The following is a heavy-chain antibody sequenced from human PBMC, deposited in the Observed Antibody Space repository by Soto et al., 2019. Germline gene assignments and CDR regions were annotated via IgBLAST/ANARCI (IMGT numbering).Heavy chain of an antibody. CDR1: GGSISSGDYY. Sequence: TSETLSLTCTVSGGSISSGDYYWSWIRQPPGKGLEWIGYIYYSGSTYYNPSLKSRVTISVDTSKNQFSLKLSSVTAADTAVYYCARVDYGDFFDAFDIWGQGTMVTVSS. D-gene: IGHD4-17*01. CDR2: IYYSGST. V-gene: IGHV4-30-4*01. CDR3: ARVDYGDFFDAFDI. J-gene: IGHJ3*02.